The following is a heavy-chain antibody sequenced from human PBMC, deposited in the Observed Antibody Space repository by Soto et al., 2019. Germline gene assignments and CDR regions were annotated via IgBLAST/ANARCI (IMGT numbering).Heavy chain of an antibody. CDR3: AGVRKTKKGWFDP. J-gene: IGHJ5*02. CDR1: GYTFTSYD. D-gene: IGHD2-8*01. CDR2: MNPNSGNT. Sequence: ASVKVSCKASGYTFTSYDINWVRQATGQGLEWMGWMNPNSGNTGYAQKFQGRVTMTRNTSISTAYMELSSLRSEDTAVYYCAGVRKTKKGWFDPWGQGTLVTVSS. V-gene: IGHV1-8*01.